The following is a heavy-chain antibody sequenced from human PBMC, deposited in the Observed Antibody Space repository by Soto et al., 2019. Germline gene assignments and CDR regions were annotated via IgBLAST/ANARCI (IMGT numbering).Heavy chain of an antibody. CDR1: GFTFSSYS. CDR2: ISSSSSTI. V-gene: IGHV3-48*01. CDR3: ARGARDAYSGSYKFDY. J-gene: IGHJ4*01. D-gene: IGHD1-26*01. Sequence: GGSLRLSCAASGFTFSSYSMNWVRQAPGKGLEWVSYISSSSSTIYYADSAKGRFTISRDNAKNSLYLQMNSLRAEDTAVYYCARGARDAYSGSYKFDYWGHRTLVTVSS.